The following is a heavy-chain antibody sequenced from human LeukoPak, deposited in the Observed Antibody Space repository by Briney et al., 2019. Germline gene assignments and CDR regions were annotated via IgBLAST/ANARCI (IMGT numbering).Heavy chain of an antibody. CDR1: GFTFSSYS. D-gene: IGHD5-24*01. Sequence: GGSLRLSCAASGFTFSSYSMNWVRQAPGKGGEWVSYISSSRSYIYYADSVKGRFTISRDNAKNSLYLQMTSLRAEDTSVYYCAREAGPVEMATRGCYPYYYYYMDVWGKGTTVTVSS. CDR3: AREAGPVEMATRGCYPYYYYYMDV. J-gene: IGHJ6*03. V-gene: IGHV3-21*01. CDR2: ISSSRSYI.